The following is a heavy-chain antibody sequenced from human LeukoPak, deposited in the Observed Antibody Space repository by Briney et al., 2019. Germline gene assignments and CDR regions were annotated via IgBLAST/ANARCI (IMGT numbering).Heavy chain of an antibody. CDR3: ARWGGTYQTYFDY. CDR2: ISGYNGNT. V-gene: IGHV1-18*01. J-gene: IGHJ4*02. Sequence: ASVKVSCKASGCTFTSYDISWVRQAPGQGLEWMGYISGYNGNTIYAQKVQDRVTMTTDTSTSTAYMELRSLRSDDTAVYYCARWGGTYQTYFDYWGQGTLVTVSS. D-gene: IGHD2-2*01. CDR1: GCTFTSYD.